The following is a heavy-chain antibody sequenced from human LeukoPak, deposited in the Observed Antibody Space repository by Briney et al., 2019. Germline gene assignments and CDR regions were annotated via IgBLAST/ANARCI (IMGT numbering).Heavy chain of an antibody. CDR1: GFTFSSYA. CDR3: ARALSVTEYPPTEYYHGMDV. Sequence: PGGSLRLSCAASGFTFSSYAMSWVRQATGKGLEWVSAICTAGDTYYPGSVKGRFTISRENAKNSLYLQMNSLRAGDTAVYYCARALSVTEYPPTEYYHGMDVWGQGTTVTVSS. V-gene: IGHV3-13*01. CDR2: ICTAGDT. J-gene: IGHJ6*02. D-gene: IGHD1-1*01.